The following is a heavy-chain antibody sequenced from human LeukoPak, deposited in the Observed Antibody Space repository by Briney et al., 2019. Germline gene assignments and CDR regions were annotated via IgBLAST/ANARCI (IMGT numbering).Heavy chain of an antibody. J-gene: IGHJ6*03. CDR1: GFTFSGSA. Sequence: GGSLRLSCAASGFTFSGSAMHWVRQAPGKGLEWVAFIRYDGSNKYYADSVKGRFTISRDNSKNTLYLQMNSLRAEDTAVYYCAKGIAAPYYYYMDVWGKGTTVTISS. CDR3: AKGIAAPYYYYMDV. CDR2: IRYDGSNK. V-gene: IGHV3-30*02. D-gene: IGHD6-6*01.